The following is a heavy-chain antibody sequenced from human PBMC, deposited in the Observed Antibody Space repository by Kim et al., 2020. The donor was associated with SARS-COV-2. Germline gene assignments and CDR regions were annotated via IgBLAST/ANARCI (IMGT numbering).Heavy chain of an antibody. J-gene: IGHJ3*01. CDR2: IWYDGSRK. CDR3: ARDLPTSSGYYFDAFDL. CDR1: GFTFSSYG. V-gene: IGHV3-33*08. D-gene: IGHD3-22*01. Sequence: GGSLRLSCAASGFTFSSYGMHWVRQAPGKGLEWAAFIWYDGSRKYYADSVRGRFTISRDNSKNTVDLQMNSLRAEDTAMYYCARDLPTSSGYYFDAFDLWGQGTVVSVSS.